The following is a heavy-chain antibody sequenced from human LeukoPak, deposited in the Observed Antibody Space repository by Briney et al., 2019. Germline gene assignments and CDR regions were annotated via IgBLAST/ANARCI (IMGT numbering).Heavy chain of an antibody. D-gene: IGHD3-22*01. CDR1: ELTSSTSW. CDR2: ISSSSSYI. Sequence: PGGSLRLSCAASELTSSTSWMSWVRQAPGKGLEWVSSISSSSSYIHYADSVKGRFTISRDNAKNSLYLQMNSLRAEDTAVYYCARDAYYYDSSGYFYYFDYWGQGTLVTVSS. V-gene: IGHV3-21*01. CDR3: ARDAYYYDSSGYFYYFDY. J-gene: IGHJ4*02.